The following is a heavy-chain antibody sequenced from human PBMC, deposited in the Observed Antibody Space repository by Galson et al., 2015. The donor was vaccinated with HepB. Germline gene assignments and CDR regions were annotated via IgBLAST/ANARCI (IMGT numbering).Heavy chain of an antibody. Sequence: ETLSLTCTVSGGSISSSSYYWGWIRQPPGKGLEWIGSIYYSGSTYYNPSLKSRVTISVDTSKNQFSLKLSSVTAADTAVYYCARYLRRGSSWPNWFDPWGQGTLVTVSS. D-gene: IGHD6-13*01. CDR1: GGSISSSSYY. V-gene: IGHV4-39*01. CDR2: IYYSGST. CDR3: ARYLRRGSSWPNWFDP. J-gene: IGHJ5*02.